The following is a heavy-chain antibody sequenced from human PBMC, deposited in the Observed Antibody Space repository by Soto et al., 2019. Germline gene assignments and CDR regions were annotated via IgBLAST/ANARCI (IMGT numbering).Heavy chain of an antibody. V-gene: IGHV1-69*12. J-gene: IGHJ4*02. CDR1: GGTFSTND. CDR3: AQDLGSQIAAF. D-gene: IGHD2-15*01. Sequence: QVQLVQSGAEVKKPGSSVKVSCKASGGTFSTNDISWVRQAPGQGLEWMGGITPMFDTTKYGQDLQGRVTITADESTTTAYMELSSLRSEDTAIYYCAQDLGSQIAAFWGQGTLVTVSS. CDR2: ITPMFDTT.